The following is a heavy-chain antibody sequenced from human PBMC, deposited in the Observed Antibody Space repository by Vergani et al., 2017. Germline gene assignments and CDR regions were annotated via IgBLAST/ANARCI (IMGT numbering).Heavy chain of an antibody. CDR2: ISGSGGRT. J-gene: IGHJ4*02. V-gene: IGHV3-23*01. D-gene: IGHD6-6*01. CDR1: GFTFSSYA. Sequence: EVQLLESGGGLVQPGGSLRLSCAASGFTFSSYAMSWVRKAPGKGLEWVSAISGSGGRTYYADSVKGRFTISRDNSKNTLYLQMNSLGADDTAVYYCAKEEYTDDTALDYWGQGTLVTVSS. CDR3: AKEEYTDDTALDY.